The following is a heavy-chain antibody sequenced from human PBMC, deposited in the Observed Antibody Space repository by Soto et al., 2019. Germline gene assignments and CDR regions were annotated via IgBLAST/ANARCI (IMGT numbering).Heavy chain of an antibody. CDR2: INPSGGST. CDR3: ARIFVAKDMANYYYSGMDG. Sequence: QDTRKRDYWTGIINPSGGSTSYAQKFQGRVTMTRDTSTSTVYMELSSLRSEDTAVYYCARIFVAKDMANYYYSGMDGWGHGTTVTVS. V-gene: IGHV1-46*01. D-gene: IGHD5-12*01. J-gene: IGHJ6*02.